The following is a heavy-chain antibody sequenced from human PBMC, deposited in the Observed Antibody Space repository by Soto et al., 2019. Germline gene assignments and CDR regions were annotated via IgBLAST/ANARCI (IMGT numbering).Heavy chain of an antibody. D-gene: IGHD6-13*01. CDR2: IIPVFGTA. J-gene: IGHJ4*02. CDR3: ARDAPTSSWSWNFDY. V-gene: IGHV1-69*13. Sequence: SVKVSCKASGGTFSSYAMSWVRQAPGQGLEWMGGIIPVFGTANYAQKFQGRITITADESTSTAYMELSSLRSEDTAVYYCARDAPTSSWSWNFDYWGQGTLVTVSS. CDR1: GGTFSSYA.